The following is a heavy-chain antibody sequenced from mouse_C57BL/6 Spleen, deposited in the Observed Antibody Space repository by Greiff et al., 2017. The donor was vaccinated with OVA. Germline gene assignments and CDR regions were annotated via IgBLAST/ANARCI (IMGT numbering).Heavy chain of an antibody. V-gene: IGHV1-81*01. Sequence: QVHVKQSGAELARPGASVKLSCKASGYTFTSYGISWVKQRTGQGLEWIGEIYPRSGNTYYNEKFKGKATLTADKSSSTAYMELRSLTSEDSAVYFCARDYYGSSYDYYAMGYWGQGTSVTVSS. J-gene: IGHJ4*01. CDR1: GYTFTSYG. D-gene: IGHD1-1*01. CDR3: ARDYYGSSYDYYAMGY. CDR2: IYPRSGNT.